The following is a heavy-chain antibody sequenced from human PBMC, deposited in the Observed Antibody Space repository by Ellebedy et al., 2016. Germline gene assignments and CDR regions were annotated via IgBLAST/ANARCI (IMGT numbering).Heavy chain of an antibody. J-gene: IGHJ4*02. V-gene: IGHV4-31*03. D-gene: IGHD4-17*01. CDR3: ARGSTVTTYFDY. CDR2: IYYSGTT. CDR1: GGSISILDYY. Sequence: SETLSLXXTVSGGSISILDYYWSWIRQYPGEGLVWIGYIYYSGTTYYNPSLKSRVAISGDTSKNQFSLKLSSVTAADTAVYYCARGSTVTTYFDYWGQGTLVTVSS.